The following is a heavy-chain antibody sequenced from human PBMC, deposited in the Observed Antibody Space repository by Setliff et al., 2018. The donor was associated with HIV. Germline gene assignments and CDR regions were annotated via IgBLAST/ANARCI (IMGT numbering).Heavy chain of an antibody. V-gene: IGHV4-39*07. CDR2: INHSGSS. CDR1: GGSINSTSYY. D-gene: IGHD6-19*01. Sequence: SETLSLTCTVSGGSINSTSYYWGWIRQPPGNGLEWIGSINHSGSSNYNPSLKSRVTISVDTSKNQFSLKLSSVTAADTAVYYCARRPAGAVAGGYGMDVWGQGTTVTVS. J-gene: IGHJ6*02. CDR3: ARRPAGAVAGGYGMDV.